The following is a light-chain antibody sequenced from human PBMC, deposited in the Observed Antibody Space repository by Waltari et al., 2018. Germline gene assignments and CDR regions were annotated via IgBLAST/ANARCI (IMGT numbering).Light chain of an antibody. V-gene: IGKV3-15*01. CDR3: QQYKKWPPLT. Sequence: EIVMTQSPATLSFSPGEKATLPCRARESVINSLAWYQQRPGQAPRLLFYDASTRATGVPARFSGGGSGTEFTLTISSLQSEDFAVYYCQQYKKWPPLTFGGGTKVEIK. CDR1: ESVINS. J-gene: IGKJ4*01. CDR2: DAS.